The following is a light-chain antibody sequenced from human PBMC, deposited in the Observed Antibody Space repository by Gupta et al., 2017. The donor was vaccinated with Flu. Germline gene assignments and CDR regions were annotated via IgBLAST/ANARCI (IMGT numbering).Light chain of an antibody. Sequence: TINCKSSQNVLYSNNRNDLNRNRNYLSWYQQKPGQPPKLLIYWAATRESGVPDRFSGSGSGTDFTLTITSVQAEDVAVYYCLHAPYIPHTFGHGTKVEIK. CDR2: WAA. V-gene: IGKV4-1*01. CDR3: LHAPYIPHT. CDR1: QNVLYSNNRNDLNRNRNY. J-gene: IGKJ3*01.